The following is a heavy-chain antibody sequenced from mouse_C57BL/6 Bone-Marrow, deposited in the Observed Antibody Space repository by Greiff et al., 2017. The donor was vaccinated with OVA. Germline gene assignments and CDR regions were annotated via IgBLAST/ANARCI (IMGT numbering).Heavy chain of an antibody. CDR2: IYPGSGRT. CDR3: AKEEDGNYVTD. J-gene: IGHJ3*01. CDR1: GYTFTSYW. Sequence: QVQLQQSGAELVKPGASVKMSCTASGYTFTSYWITWVKQRPGQGLEWIGDIYPGSGRTKYNEKFKSKATMTVDTSSSTAYMQRSIQTSKDSAVDYCAKEEDGNYVTDWGQGTLVTVSA. D-gene: IGHD2-1*01. V-gene: IGHV1-55*01.